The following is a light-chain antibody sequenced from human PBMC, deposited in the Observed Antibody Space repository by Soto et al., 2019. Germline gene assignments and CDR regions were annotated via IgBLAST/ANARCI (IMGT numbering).Light chain of an antibody. J-gene: IGLJ7*01. CDR1: SSNIGSNT. CDR2: NSN. Sequence: QTVVTQPPSASGTPGQRVTISCSGSSSNIGSNTVNWYRQLPGTAPKLLIYNSNLRPSGVPDRFSGSKSGTSASLAISGLQSGDEADYYCASWDDSLNGHAVFGGGTQLTVL. CDR3: ASWDDSLNGHAV. V-gene: IGLV1-44*01.